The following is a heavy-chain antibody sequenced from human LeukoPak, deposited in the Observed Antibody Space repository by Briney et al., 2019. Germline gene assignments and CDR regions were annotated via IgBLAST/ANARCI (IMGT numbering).Heavy chain of an antibody. CDR2: INHSGST. V-gene: IGHV4-34*01. CDR1: GGSFSGYY. D-gene: IGHD1-26*01. J-gene: IGHJ4*02. CDR3: ASGGGSYSVG. Sequence: HSETLSLTCAVYGGSFSGYYWSWIRQLPGKGLEWIGEINHSGSTNYNPSLKSRVTISVDTSKNQFSLKLSSVTAADTAVYYCASGGGSYSVGWGQGTLVTVSS.